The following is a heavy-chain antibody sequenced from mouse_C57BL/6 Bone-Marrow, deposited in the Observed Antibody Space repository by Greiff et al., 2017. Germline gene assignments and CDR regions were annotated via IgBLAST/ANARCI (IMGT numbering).Heavy chain of an antibody. Sequence: VQLQESGAELARPGASVKLSCKASGYTFTSYGIRWVKQRTGQGLEWIGEIYPRSGNTYYNEKFKGKATLTADKSSSTAYMELRSLTSEDSAVYFCARGSHYGSSAWFAYWGQGTLVTVSA. D-gene: IGHD1-1*01. CDR3: ARGSHYGSSAWFAY. CDR1: GYTFTSYG. V-gene: IGHV1-81*01. J-gene: IGHJ3*01. CDR2: IYPRSGNT.